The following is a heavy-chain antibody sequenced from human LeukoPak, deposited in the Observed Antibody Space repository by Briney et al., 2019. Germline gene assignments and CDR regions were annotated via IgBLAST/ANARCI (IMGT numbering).Heavy chain of an antibody. J-gene: IGHJ5*01. CDR2: ICSSSYI. Sequence: PGGSLRLSCAASGFTFSTYDMTWVRQAPGKGLEWVSSICSSSYIYYTDSVKGRFTISRDNAKNSLYLQMNSLRAEDTAAYYCAKDAWFDYWGQGTLVTVSS. V-gene: IGHV3-21*01. CDR1: GFTFSTYD. CDR3: AKDAWFDY.